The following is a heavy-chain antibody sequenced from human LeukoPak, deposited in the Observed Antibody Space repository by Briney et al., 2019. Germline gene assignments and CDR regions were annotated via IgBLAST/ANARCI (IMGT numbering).Heavy chain of an antibody. CDR1: GGSISSGSYY. V-gene: IGHV4-61*02. D-gene: IGHD1-26*01. Sequence: SETLSLTCTVSGGSISSGSYYWSWIRQPAGKGLEWIGRIYTSGSTNYNPSLKSRVTISVDTSKNQFSLKLSSVTAADTAVYYCARGWIVGANFDSWGQGTLVTVSS. CDR2: IYTSGST. CDR3: ARGWIVGANFDS. J-gene: IGHJ4*02.